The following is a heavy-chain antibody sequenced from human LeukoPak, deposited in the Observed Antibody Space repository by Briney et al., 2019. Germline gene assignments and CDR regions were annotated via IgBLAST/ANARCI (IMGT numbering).Heavy chain of an antibody. J-gene: IGHJ4*02. V-gene: IGHV4-34*01. CDR1: GVSFSGYY. CDR2: INHSGST. D-gene: IGHD3-10*01. CDR3: ARVRAIRDYYGSGSYYSPRYYFDY. Sequence: SETLSLTCAVYGVSFSGYYWSWIRQPPGKGLEWIGEINHSGSTNYNPSLKSRVTISVDTSKNQFSLKLSSVAAADTAVYYCARVRAIRDYYGSGSYYSPRYYFDYWGQGTLVTVSS.